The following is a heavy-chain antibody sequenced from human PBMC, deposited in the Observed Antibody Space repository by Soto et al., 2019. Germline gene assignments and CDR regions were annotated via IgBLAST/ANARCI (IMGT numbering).Heavy chain of an antibody. D-gene: IGHD3-3*01. Sequence: DSVKVSCKVSGYTLTELSMHWVRQAPGKGLEWMGGFDPEDGETIYAQKFQGRVTMTEDTSTDTAYMELSSLRSEDTAVYYCANKIRFLDWLPQPDFDYCGQLPLVTVSS. V-gene: IGHV1-24*01. CDR3: ANKIRFLDWLPQPDFDY. J-gene: IGHJ4*02. CDR1: GYTLTELS. CDR2: FDPEDGET.